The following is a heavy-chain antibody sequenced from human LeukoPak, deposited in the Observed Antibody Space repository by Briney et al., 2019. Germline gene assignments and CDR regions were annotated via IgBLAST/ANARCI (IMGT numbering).Heavy chain of an antibody. CDR3: AKGSNWDTTNFDY. CDR2: MTGTGGHT. Sequence: GGSLRLSCEASEFSLNDYWLHLVRQGPRAPLEGASAMTGTGGHTFYAASVKGRFTISRDNSKNTLFLQVNSLRAEDTAVYYCAKGSNWDTTNFDYWGQGTLVTVSS. D-gene: IGHD1-14*01. CDR1: EFSLNDYW. V-gene: IGHV3-23*01. J-gene: IGHJ4*02.